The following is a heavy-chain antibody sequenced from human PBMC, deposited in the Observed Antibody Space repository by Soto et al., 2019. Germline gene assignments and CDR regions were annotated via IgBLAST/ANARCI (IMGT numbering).Heavy chain of an antibody. D-gene: IGHD4-17*01. CDR1: GGSISSGGYY. Sequence: SETLSLTCTVSGGSISSGGYYWSWIRQHPGKGLEWIGYIYYSGSTYYNPSLKSRVTISVDTSKNELSLKLSSVTAADTAVYYCARVLSYGDIDYWGQGTLVTVSS. J-gene: IGHJ4*02. CDR3: ARVLSYGDIDY. CDR2: IYYSGST. V-gene: IGHV4-31*02.